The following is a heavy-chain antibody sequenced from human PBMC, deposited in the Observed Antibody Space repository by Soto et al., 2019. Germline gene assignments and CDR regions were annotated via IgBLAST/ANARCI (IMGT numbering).Heavy chain of an antibody. CDR1: GYTFTSYA. D-gene: IGHD2-2*01. CDR2: INAGNGNT. CDR3: ARVILGYCSSTSCSPFDY. Sequence: SVKVSCKASGYTFTSYAMHWVRQAPGQRLEWMGWINAGNGNTKYSQKFQGRVTITRDTSASTAYMELSSLRSEDTAVYYCARVILGYCSSTSCSPFDYWGQGTLVTVSS. V-gene: IGHV1-3*01. J-gene: IGHJ4*02.